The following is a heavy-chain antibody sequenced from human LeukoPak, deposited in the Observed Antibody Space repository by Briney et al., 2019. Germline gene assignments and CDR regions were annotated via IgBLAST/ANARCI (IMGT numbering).Heavy chain of an antibody. J-gene: IGHJ6*03. D-gene: IGHD3-10*01. CDR1: GGSTSSSSYY. CDR3: ARLYGSGSYISYYYYMDV. V-gene: IGHV4-39*07. Sequence: SETLSLTCTVSGGSTSSSSYYWGWIRQPPGKGLEWIGSIYYSGSTYYNPSLKSRVTISVDTSKNQFSLKLSSVTAADTAVYYCARLYGSGSYISYYYYMDVWGKGTTVTVSS. CDR2: IYYSGST.